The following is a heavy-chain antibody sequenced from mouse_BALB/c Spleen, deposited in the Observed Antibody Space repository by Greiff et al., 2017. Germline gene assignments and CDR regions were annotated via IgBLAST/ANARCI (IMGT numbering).Heavy chain of an antibody. Sequence: ESGPGLVKPSQSLSLTCSVTGYSITSGYYWNWIRQFPGNKLEWMGYISYDGSNNYNPSLKNRISITRDTSKNQFFLKLNSVTTEDTATYYCAREGYRYDDYFDYWGQGTTLTVSS. V-gene: IGHV3-6*02. D-gene: IGHD2-14*01. CDR1: GYSITSGYY. CDR2: ISYDGSN. J-gene: IGHJ2*01. CDR3: AREGYRYDDYFDY.